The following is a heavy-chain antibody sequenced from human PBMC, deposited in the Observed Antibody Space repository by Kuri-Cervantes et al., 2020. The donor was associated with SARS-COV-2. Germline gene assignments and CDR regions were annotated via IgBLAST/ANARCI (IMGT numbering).Heavy chain of an antibody. J-gene: IGHJ3*02. Sequence: GESLKISCAASGFTFSSYGMHWVRQAPGKGLEWVVVISYDGSDNYYADSVKGRFTISRDNSKNTLYLQMNSLRAEDTAVYYCAREWDPNTAMVNGGAFDIWGQGTMVTVSS. CDR3: AREWDPNTAMVNGGAFDI. D-gene: IGHD5-18*01. V-gene: IGHV3-30*03. CDR1: GFTFSSYG. CDR2: ISYDGSDN.